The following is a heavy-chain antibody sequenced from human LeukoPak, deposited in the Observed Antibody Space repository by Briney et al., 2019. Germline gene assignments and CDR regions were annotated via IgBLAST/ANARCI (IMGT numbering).Heavy chain of an antibody. CDR3: ARVTQRDSNLYGMDV. D-gene: IGHD4-11*01. CDR2: IIPMFGTT. J-gene: IGHJ6*02. Sequence: SVNVSCKASGGTFSSYPISWVRQAPGQGLAWMGGIIPMFGTTNYALKFQGRVTITADESTTTAYMELSSLRSEDTAVYYCARVTQRDSNLYGMDVWGQGTTVTVSS. V-gene: IGHV1-69*13. CDR1: GGTFSSYP.